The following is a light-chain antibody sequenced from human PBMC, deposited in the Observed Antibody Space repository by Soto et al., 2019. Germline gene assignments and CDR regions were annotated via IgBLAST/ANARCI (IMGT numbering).Light chain of an antibody. J-gene: IGLJ1*01. CDR3: CSYTSSSTYV. CDR2: DVT. Sequence: QSVLTQPASVSGSPGQSITFSCTGTSSDVGGYNYVSWYQQHPGKAPKLMIYDVTNRPSGVSDRFSGSKPGNTASLTISGLQAEDEADYYCCSYTSSSTYVFGTGTKVTVL. V-gene: IGLV2-14*03. CDR1: SSDVGGYNY.